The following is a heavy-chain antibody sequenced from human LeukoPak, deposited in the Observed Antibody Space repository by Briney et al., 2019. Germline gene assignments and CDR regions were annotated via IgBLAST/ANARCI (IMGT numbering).Heavy chain of an antibody. Sequence: PSETLSLTCAVDGGSFSGYYWSWIRQPPGKGLEWIGEINHSGSTNYNPSIKSRVTISVDTSKNQFSLKLSSVTAADTAVYYCASNGPEERGSYLGAGPLDYWGQGTLVTVSS. V-gene: IGHV4-34*01. CDR2: INHSGST. J-gene: IGHJ4*02. CDR1: GGSFSGYY. CDR3: ASNGPEERGSYLGAGPLDY. D-gene: IGHD1-26*01.